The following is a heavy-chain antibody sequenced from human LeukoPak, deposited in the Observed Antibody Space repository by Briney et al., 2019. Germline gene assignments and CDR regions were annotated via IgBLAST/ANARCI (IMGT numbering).Heavy chain of an antibody. Sequence: SETLSLTCAVCVGSISSYYWSWIRQPPGKGLEWIGYIYYSGSTNYNPSLKSRVTISVDTSKNQFSLKLSSVTAADTAVYYCARDGGGYSYGSGFDYWGQGTLVTVSS. CDR1: VGSISSYY. J-gene: IGHJ4*02. CDR3: ARDGGGYSYGSGFDY. V-gene: IGHV4-59*01. CDR2: IYYSGST. D-gene: IGHD5-18*01.